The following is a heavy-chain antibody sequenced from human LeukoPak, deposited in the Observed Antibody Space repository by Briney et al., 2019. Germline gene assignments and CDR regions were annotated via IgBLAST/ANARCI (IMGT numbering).Heavy chain of an antibody. V-gene: IGHV3-30*04. D-gene: IGHD6-6*01. J-gene: IGHJ4*02. CDR1: GFTFSSYA. CDR2: ISYDGSNK. CDR3: ARDRQFGIAARPDY. Sequence: GGSLRLTCAASGFTFSSYAMHWVRQAPGKGLEWVAVISYDGSNKYYADSVKGRFTISRDNSKNTLYLQMNSLRAEDTAVYYCARDRQFGIAARPDYWGQGTLVTVSS.